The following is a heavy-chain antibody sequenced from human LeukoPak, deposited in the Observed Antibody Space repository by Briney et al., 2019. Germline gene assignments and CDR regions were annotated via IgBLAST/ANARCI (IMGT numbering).Heavy chain of an antibody. D-gene: IGHD3-9*01. CDR1: GYSISSGYY. CDR3: ARDPRNDWLKFDP. Sequence: SETLSLTCTVSGYSISSGYYWGWIRQPPGKGLEWIGSIYHSGSTYYNPSLKSRVTISVDTSKNQFSLKLSSVTAADTAVYYCARDPRNDWLKFDPWGQGTLVTVSS. CDR2: IYHSGST. V-gene: IGHV4-38-2*02. J-gene: IGHJ5*02.